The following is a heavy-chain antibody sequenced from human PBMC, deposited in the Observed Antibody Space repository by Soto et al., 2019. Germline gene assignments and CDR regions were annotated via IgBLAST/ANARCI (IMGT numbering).Heavy chain of an antibody. Sequence: SETLSLTCTVSGGSISSYYWSWIRQPPGKGLEWIGYIYYSGSTNYNPSLKSRVTISVDTSKNQFSLKLSSVTAADTAVYYCATQRGDSDYFDYWGQGTLVTVAS. J-gene: IGHJ4*02. CDR1: GGSISSYY. CDR2: IYYSGST. CDR3: ATQRGDSDYFDY. D-gene: IGHD2-21*02. V-gene: IGHV4-59*01.